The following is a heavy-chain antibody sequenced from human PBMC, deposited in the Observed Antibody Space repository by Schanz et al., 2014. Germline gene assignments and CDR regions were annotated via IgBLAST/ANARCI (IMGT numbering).Heavy chain of an antibody. V-gene: IGHV3-7*01. J-gene: IGHJ3*02. Sequence: EVQLAESGGGLVQPGGSLRLSCAASGFTFSGFWMTWVRQAPGKGLEWVANIKKDGSEKYYVDSVKGRFTISRDNAKNSLFLQMNSLRPEDTAVYYCARDGYSVVVISTTESFDIWGQGTMVTVSP. CDR3: ARDGYSVVVISTTESFDI. CDR1: GFTFSGFW. CDR2: IKKDGSEK. D-gene: IGHD2-21*01.